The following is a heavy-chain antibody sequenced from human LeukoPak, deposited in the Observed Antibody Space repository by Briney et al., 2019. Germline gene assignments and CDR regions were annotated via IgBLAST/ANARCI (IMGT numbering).Heavy chain of an antibody. V-gene: IGHV4-4*07. CDR3: ARVWLSSSSYWYFDF. CDR2: IYSSGNT. D-gene: IGHD2-2*01. J-gene: IGHJ2*01. Sequence: PSDTLSITCTVSGGAVTSNYCSRTRQPAGQALEATARIYSSGNTNYNPSLKSRVTMSVDTSKNQFSLLLHSVTAADTAVYYCARVWLSSSSYWYFDFWGRGTLVIVSS. CDR1: GGAVTSNY.